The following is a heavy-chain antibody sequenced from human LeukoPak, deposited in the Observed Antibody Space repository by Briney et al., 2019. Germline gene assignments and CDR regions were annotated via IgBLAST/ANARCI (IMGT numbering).Heavy chain of an antibody. D-gene: IGHD3-22*01. CDR3: AKDLELDYDSSGSY. Sequence: GGSLRLSCAASRFTFSSYAMHWVRQAPGKGLEWVAVISYDGSNKYYADSVKGRFTISRDNSKNTLYLQMNSLRAEDTAVYYCAKDLELDYDSSGSYWGQGTLVTVSS. J-gene: IGHJ4*02. CDR1: RFTFSSYA. V-gene: IGHV3-30-3*01. CDR2: ISYDGSNK.